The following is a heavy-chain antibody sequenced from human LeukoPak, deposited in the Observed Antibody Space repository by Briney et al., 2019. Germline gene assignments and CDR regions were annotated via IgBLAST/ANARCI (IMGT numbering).Heavy chain of an antibody. Sequence: SETLSLTCTVSGYSISSGYYWGWIRQPPGKGLEWIGSIYHSGSTYYNPSLKSRVTISVDTSKNQFSLKLSSVTAADTAVYYCARHKEDYYDSSGYYPPAEYFQHWGQGTLVTVSS. D-gene: IGHD3-22*01. V-gene: IGHV4-38-2*02. CDR3: ARHKEDYYDSSGYYPPAEYFQH. CDR2: IYHSGST. J-gene: IGHJ1*01. CDR1: GYSISSGYY.